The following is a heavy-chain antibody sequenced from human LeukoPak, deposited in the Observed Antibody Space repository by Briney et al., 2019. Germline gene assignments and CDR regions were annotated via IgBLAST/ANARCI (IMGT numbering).Heavy chain of an antibody. J-gene: IGHJ3*02. D-gene: IGHD6-19*01. V-gene: IGHV4-38-2*01. Sequence: SETLSLTCGVSGYSISSGYYWGWIRQSPGKGLEWIGSIFHSGKTYYNLSLKSRVTISVDTSKNQFSLKLSSVTAADTAVYYCARSGVAGTADVFDIWGQGTMVTVSS. CDR2: IFHSGKT. CDR3: ARSGVAGTADVFDI. CDR1: GYSISSGYY.